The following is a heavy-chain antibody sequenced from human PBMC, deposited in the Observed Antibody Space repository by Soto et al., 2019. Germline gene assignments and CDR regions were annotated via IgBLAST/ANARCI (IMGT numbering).Heavy chain of an antibody. D-gene: IGHD3-3*01. V-gene: IGHV3-30-3*01. CDR3: ARWSYLDY. Sequence: PGGSLRFSCAASGFTFSSYAMHWVRQAPGKGLEWVAVISYDGSNKYYADSVKGRFTISRDNSKNTLYLQMNSLRAEDTAVYYCARWSYLDYWGQGTRVTVSS. CDR1: GFTFSSYA. CDR2: ISYDGSNK. J-gene: IGHJ4*01.